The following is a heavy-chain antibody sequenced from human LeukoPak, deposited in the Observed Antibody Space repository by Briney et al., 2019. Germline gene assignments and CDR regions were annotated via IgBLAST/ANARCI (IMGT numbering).Heavy chain of an antibody. J-gene: IGHJ5*02. CDR2: IYTSGST. CDR3: ARGGIVVVPVDP. D-gene: IGHD2-2*01. CDR1: GGSISSGSYY. Sequence: PSETLSLTCTVSGGSISSGSYYWSWIRQPAGKGLEWIGRIYTSGSTNYNPSLKSRVTISVDTSKNQFSLKLSSVTAADTAVYYCARGGIVVVPVDPWGQGTLVTVSS. V-gene: IGHV4-61*02.